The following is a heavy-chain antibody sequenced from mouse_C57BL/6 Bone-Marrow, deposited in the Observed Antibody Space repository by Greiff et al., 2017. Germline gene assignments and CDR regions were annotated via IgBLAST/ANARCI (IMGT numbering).Heavy chain of an antibody. J-gene: IGHJ4*01. CDR1: GFTFSSYG. CDR3: ARNRVLLRRAMDY. V-gene: IGHV5-6*01. Sequence: EVQLVESGGDLVKPGGSLKLSCAASGFTFSSYGMSWVRQTPDKRLEWVATISSGGSYTYYPDSVKGRFTISRDNAKNTLYLQMSSLKSEDTAMYYCARNRVLLRRAMDYWGQGTSVTVSS. CDR2: ISSGGSYT. D-gene: IGHD1-1*01.